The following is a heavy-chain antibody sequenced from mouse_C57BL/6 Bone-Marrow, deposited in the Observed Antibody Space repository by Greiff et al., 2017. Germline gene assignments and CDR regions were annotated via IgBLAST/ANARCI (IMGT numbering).Heavy chain of an antibody. V-gene: IGHV1-72*01. J-gene: IGHJ2*01. Sequence: QVQLQQSGAELVKPGASVKLSCKASGYTFTSYWMHWVKQRPGRGLEWIGRIDPNSGGTKYNEKFKSKATLTVDKPSSTAYMQLSSLPSEDSAVSYCSSTTVVAYCFAYWGQGTTLTVSA. CDR3: SSTTVVAYCFAY. CDR2: IDPNSGGT. D-gene: IGHD1-1*01. CDR1: GYTFTSYW.